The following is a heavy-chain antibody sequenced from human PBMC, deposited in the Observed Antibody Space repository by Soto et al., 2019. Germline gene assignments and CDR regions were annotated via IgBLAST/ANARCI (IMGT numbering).Heavy chain of an antibody. J-gene: IGHJ4*02. CDR3: ATGYCRSDNCHFTH. D-gene: IGHD2-2*03. Sequence: DVQLVESGGGLVKPGGSLRLSCAASGFNFHTYTMTWVRQAPGKGLEWVSYISGTSETIFYADSVTGRFTISRDNAKNSLYLQLSSLRDEETAVYYCATGYCRSDNCHFTHWGQGTLVTVSS. CDR2: ISGTSETI. V-gene: IGHV3-48*02. CDR1: GFNFHTYT.